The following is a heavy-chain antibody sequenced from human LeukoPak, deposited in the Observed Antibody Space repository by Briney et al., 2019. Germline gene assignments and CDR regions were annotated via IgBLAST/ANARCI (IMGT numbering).Heavy chain of an antibody. CDR1: GFTFSTYA. CDR3: ARDGPIDGSIYVFSSWRF. V-gene: IGHV3-33*08. J-gene: IGHJ4*02. Sequence: GGSLRLSCAASGFTFSTYAMSWVRQAPGEGLEWVSVKGRFTISRDTSKNTLYLQMNSLRAEDTAVYYCARDGPIDGSIYVFSSWRFWGQGTLVTVSS. D-gene: IGHD6-13*01.